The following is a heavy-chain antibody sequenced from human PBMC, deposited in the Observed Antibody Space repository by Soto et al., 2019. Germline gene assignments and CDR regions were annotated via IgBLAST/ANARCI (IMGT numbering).Heavy chain of an antibody. J-gene: IGHJ1*01. CDR1: GGSFSGYY. D-gene: IGHD2-15*01. CDR3: ARGCSGGSCYPEYFQH. V-gene: IGHV4-34*01. Sequence: SETLSLTCAVYGGSFSGYYWSWIRQPPGKGLEWIGEINHSGSTNYNPSLKSRVTISVDTSKNQFSLKLSSVTAADTAVYYCARGCSGGSCYPEYFQHWGQGTLVTVSS. CDR2: INHSGST.